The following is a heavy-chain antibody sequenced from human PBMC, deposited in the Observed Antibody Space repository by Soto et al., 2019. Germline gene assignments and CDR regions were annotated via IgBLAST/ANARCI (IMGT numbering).Heavy chain of an antibody. V-gene: IGHV1-18*04. CDR3: ARVRYQLLKSDWFDP. J-gene: IGHJ5*02. D-gene: IGHD2-2*01. Sequence: QVQLVQSGAEVKKPGASVKVSCKASGYTFTSYGISWVRQAPGQGLEWMGWISAYNGNTNYAQKLQGRVTMTTDTYTSTAYMELRSLRSDDTAVYYCARVRYQLLKSDWFDPWGQGTLVTVSS. CDR1: GYTFTSYG. CDR2: ISAYNGNT.